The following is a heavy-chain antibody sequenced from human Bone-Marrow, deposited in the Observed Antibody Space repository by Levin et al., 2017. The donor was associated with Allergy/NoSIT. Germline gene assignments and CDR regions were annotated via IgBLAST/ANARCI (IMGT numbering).Heavy chain of an antibody. CDR3: AKGTGGTGRYFDV. CDR2: TSYDGSFK. Sequence: GSLRLSCTASGFTFSSYGMDWVRQAPGKGLEWVAMTSYDGSFKDYVTSVRGRFTVSRDNSGSTLYLHMNTLRPEDTAVYFCAKGTGGTGRYFDVWGRGTLVTVSS. D-gene: IGHD7-27*01. CDR1: GFTFSSYG. V-gene: IGHV3-30*18. J-gene: IGHJ2*01.